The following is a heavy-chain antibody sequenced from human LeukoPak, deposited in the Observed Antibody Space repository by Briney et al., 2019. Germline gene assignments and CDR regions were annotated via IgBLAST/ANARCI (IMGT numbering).Heavy chain of an antibody. CDR3: AIEPSSIRTLTDWFDP. Sequence: PSETLSLTCTVSGGSISSSSYYWGWIRQPPGKGLEWIGNIYYSGSTYYNPSLKSRVTISVDTSKNQFSLKLSSVTAADTAVYYCAIEPSSIRTLTDWFDPWGQGTLVTVSS. D-gene: IGHD6-6*01. CDR2: IYYSGST. J-gene: IGHJ5*02. V-gene: IGHV4-39*01. CDR1: GGSISSSSYY.